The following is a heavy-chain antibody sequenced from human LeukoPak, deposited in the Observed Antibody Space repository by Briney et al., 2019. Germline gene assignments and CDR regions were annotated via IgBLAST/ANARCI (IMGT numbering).Heavy chain of an antibody. V-gene: IGHV4-34*01. CDR2: INHSGST. D-gene: IGHD3-10*01. Sequence: SETLSLTCAVYGGSFSGYYWSWIRQPPGKGLEWIGEINHSGSTNYNPSLKSRVTISVDTSKNQFSLKLSSVTAADTAVYHCARGRSSYYYGSGSYFYGMDVWGQGTTVTVSS. CDR3: ARGRSSYYYGSGSYFYGMDV. J-gene: IGHJ6*02. CDR1: GGSFSGYY.